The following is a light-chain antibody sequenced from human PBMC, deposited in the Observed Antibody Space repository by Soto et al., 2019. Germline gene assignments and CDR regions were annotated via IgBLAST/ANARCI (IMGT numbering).Light chain of an antibody. V-gene: IGKV3-20*01. J-gene: IGKJ1*01. Sequence: EIVLTQSPGTLSLSPGERATLSCRASQTVGRDYLGWYQQKPGQAPRLLIYDASYRATGISDRFSGSGSGTDLTLTISRLEPEDFAVYFCRQYASPPVTFGQGTRVEIK. CDR3: RQYASPPVT. CDR1: QTVGRDY. CDR2: DAS.